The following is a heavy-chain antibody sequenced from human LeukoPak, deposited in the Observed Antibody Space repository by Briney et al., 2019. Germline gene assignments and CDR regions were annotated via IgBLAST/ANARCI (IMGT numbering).Heavy chain of an antibody. CDR1: AASISSSSHH. D-gene: IGHD4/OR15-4a*01. V-gene: IGHV4-39*01. CDR3: VRHDGRGGATMGAFNS. J-gene: IGHJ5*01. Sequence: PSETLSLTCTISAASISSSSHHWGWIRQSPGKGLEWIGSIYYGQTIYYNPSLNSRVTISVVTSKDHFTLQLNSVTAADTAVYYCVRHDGRGGATMGAFNSWGQGSLSPSPQ. CDR2: IYYGQTI.